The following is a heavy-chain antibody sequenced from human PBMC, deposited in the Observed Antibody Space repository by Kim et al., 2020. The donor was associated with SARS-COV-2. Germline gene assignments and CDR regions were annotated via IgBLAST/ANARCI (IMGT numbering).Heavy chain of an antibody. D-gene: IGHD3-22*01. V-gene: IGHV4-4*02. Sequence: SETLSLTCAVSGGSISSSNWWSWVRQPPGKRLEGIGEIYHSGSTNYNPSVKRRVTISVDKSKNQFSLKLNTVTAADTAVYYCARVLGMNYYDSSGDGYDAFDIWGQGTMVTVSS. CDR2: IYHSGST. CDR3: ARVLGMNYYDSSGDGYDAFDI. J-gene: IGHJ3*02. CDR1: GGSISSSNW.